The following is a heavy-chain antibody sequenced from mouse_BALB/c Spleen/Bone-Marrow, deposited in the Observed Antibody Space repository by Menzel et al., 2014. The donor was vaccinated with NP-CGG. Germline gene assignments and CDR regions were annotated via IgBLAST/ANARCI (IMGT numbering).Heavy chain of an antibody. J-gene: IGHJ3*01. CDR2: INPSSGGT. CDR1: GYTFTSYF. Sequence: QVQLQQSGAELVKPGASVKLSYKASGYTFTSYFLYWVKQRPGQGLEWIGEINPSSGGTNFNEKFKSKATLTIDKSSSTVYMQLSSLTSEDSAVYYCTRSGPGFAYWGQGTLVTVSA. CDR3: TRSGPGFAY. V-gene: IGHV1S81*02.